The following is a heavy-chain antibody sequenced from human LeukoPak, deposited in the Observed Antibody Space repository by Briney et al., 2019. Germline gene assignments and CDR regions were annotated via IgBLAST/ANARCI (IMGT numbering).Heavy chain of an antibody. CDR1: GFTFSSYA. V-gene: IGHV3-7*03. J-gene: IGHJ4*02. D-gene: IGHD6-13*01. CDR2: IRQDGDTK. CDR3: ARSLPYGTTWYGRSDF. Sequence: GGSLRLSCAASGFTFSSYAMHWVRQAPGKGLEWVANIRQDGDTKYYVDSVKGRFTISRDNAMNSLYLQMNSLRPEDTAIYYCARSLPYGTTWYGRSDFWGQGTLVTVSS.